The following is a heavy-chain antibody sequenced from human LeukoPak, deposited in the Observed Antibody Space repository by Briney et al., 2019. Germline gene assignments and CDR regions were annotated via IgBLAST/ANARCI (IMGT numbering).Heavy chain of an antibody. CDR2: IYYSGST. V-gene: IGHV4-59*11. Sequence: PSETLSLTCTVSGGSISSHYWSWIRQPPGKGLEWIGYIYYSGSTNYNPSLKSRVTISVGTSKNQFSLKLSSVTAADTAVYYCARGTKSYGFDYWGQGTLVTVSS. J-gene: IGHJ4*02. CDR3: ARGTKSYGFDY. D-gene: IGHD1-26*01. CDR1: GGSISSHY.